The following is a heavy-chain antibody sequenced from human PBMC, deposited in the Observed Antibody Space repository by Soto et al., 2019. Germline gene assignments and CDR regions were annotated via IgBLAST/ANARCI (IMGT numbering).Heavy chain of an antibody. V-gene: IGHV4-30-2*01. CDR3: ARNNYWFDP. CDR2: IYHSGST. CDR1: GGSISSGGYS. Sequence: TSETLSLTCAVSGGSISSGGYSWSWIRQPPGKGLEWIGYIYHSGSTYYNPSLKSRVTISVDRSKNQFSLKLSSVTAADTAVYYCARNNYWFDPWGQGTLVTVSS. J-gene: IGHJ5*02.